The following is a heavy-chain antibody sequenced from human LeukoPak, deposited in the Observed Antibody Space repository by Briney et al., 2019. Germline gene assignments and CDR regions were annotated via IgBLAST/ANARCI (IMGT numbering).Heavy chain of an antibody. CDR3: ARVMTRLIAAADHFDY. Sequence: SQTLSLTCAISGDSVSSNSAAWNWIRQSPSRGLEWLGRTYYRSKWYNDYAVSVKSRITINPDTSKNQFSLKLSSVTAADTAVYYCARVMTRLIAAADHFDYWGQGTLVTVSS. CDR1: GDSVSSNSAA. CDR2: TYYRSKWYN. D-gene: IGHD6-13*01. V-gene: IGHV6-1*01. J-gene: IGHJ4*02.